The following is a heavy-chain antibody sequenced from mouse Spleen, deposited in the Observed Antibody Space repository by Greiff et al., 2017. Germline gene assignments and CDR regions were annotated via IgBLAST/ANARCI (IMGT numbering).Heavy chain of an antibody. V-gene: IGHV1-18*01. CDR2: INPNNGGT. CDR1: GYTFTDYN. CDR3: ARRYYRYDGPSWFAY. D-gene: IGHD2-14*01. J-gene: IGHJ3*01. Sequence: VQLQQSGPELVKPGASVKIPCKASGYTFTDYNMDWVKQSHGKSLEWIGDINPNNGGTIYNQKFKGKATLTVDKSSSTAYMELRSLTSEDTAVYYCARRYYRYDGPSWFAYWGQGTLVTVSA.